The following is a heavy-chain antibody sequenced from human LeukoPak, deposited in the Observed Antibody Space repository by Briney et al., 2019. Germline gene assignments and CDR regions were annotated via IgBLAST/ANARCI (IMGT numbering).Heavy chain of an antibody. CDR3: ARQRYSGPRVDYGMDV. CDR2: IYPGDSDT. CDR1: GYSFTSYW. J-gene: IGHJ6*02. Sequence: GESLKISCKGSGYSFTSYWIGWVRQMPGKGLEWMGIIYPGDSDTRYSPSFQGQVTISADKSISTAYLQWSSLKASDIAMYYCARQRYSGPRVDYGMDVWGQGTTVTVSS. V-gene: IGHV5-51*01. D-gene: IGHD1-26*01.